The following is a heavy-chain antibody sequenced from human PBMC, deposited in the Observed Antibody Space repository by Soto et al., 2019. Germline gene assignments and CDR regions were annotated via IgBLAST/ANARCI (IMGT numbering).Heavy chain of an antibody. V-gene: IGHV1-46*01. J-gene: IGHJ6*02. CDR2: INPSGGST. Sequence: ASVKVSCKASGYTFTSYYMHWVRQAPGQGLEWMGIINPSGGSTSYAQKFQGRVTMTRDTSTSTVYMELSSLRSEDTAVYYCAREYCSSTGCYTGSYYYYGMDVWGQGTTVTVSS. CDR3: AREYCSSTGCYTGSYYYYGMDV. CDR1: GYTFTSYY. D-gene: IGHD2-2*02.